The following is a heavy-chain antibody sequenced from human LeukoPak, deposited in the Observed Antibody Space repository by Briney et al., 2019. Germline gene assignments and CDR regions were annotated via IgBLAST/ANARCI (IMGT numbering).Heavy chain of an antibody. CDR2: FGPEDGET. J-gene: IGHJ4*02. V-gene: IGHV1-24*01. Sequence: ASVKVSCKVSGYTLTELSMHWVRQAPGKGLEWMGGFGPEDGETIYAQKFQGRVTMTEDTSTDTAYMELSSLRSEDTAVYYCATDLLGVVVTAPNYWGQGTLVTVSS. CDR3: ATDLLGVVVTAPNY. D-gene: IGHD2-21*02. CDR1: GYTLTELS.